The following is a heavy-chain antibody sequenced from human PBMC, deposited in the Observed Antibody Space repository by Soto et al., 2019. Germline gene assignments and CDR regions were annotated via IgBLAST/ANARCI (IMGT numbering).Heavy chain of an antibody. D-gene: IGHD5-12*01. CDR2: IKQDGSEK. CDR1: GFTFSSYW. Sequence: GGSLRLSCAASGFTFSSYWMSWVRQAPGKGLEWVANIKQDGSEKYYVDSVKGRFTISRDNAKNSLYLQMNSLRAEDTAVYYCAREGSGYDYGVFDYWGQGTLVTVSS. V-gene: IGHV3-7*01. J-gene: IGHJ4*02. CDR3: AREGSGYDYGVFDY.